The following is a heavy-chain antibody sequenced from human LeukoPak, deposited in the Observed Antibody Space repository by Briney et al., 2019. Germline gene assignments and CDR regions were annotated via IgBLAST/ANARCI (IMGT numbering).Heavy chain of an antibody. V-gene: IGHV1-18*01. Sequence: ASVKVSCKASGYTFTSYGISWVRQAPGQGLEWMGWISAYNGNTNYAQKLQGRVTMTTDTSTSTAYMELRSLRSDDTAVYYCARSRPESGYYYYYMDVWGKGTTVTISS. D-gene: IGHD3-10*01. CDR3: ARSRPESGYYYYYMDV. CDR1: GYTFTSYG. CDR2: ISAYNGNT. J-gene: IGHJ6*03.